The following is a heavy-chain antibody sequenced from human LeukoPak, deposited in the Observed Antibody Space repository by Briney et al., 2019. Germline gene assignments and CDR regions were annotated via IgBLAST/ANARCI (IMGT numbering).Heavy chain of an antibody. Sequence: GGSLRLSCAASGFTFSSYSMNWVRQAPGKGLEWVSSISSSSSYIYYADSVKGRFTISRDNAKNSLYLQMNSLRAEDTAVYYCARAFRLGRGDSSGWPDAFDIWGQGTMVTVSS. CDR1: GFTFSSYS. CDR3: ARAFRLGRGDSSGWPDAFDI. J-gene: IGHJ3*02. CDR2: ISSSSSYI. V-gene: IGHV3-21*01. D-gene: IGHD6-19*01.